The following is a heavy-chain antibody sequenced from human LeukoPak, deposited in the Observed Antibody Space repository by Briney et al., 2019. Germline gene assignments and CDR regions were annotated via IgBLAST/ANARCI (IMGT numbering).Heavy chain of an antibody. D-gene: IGHD2-15*01. V-gene: IGHV3-74*01. CDR1: GFTFSSYW. CDR3: AKDPRYCSGGSCYSAP. CDR2: INSDGSST. Sequence: GGSLRLSCAASGFTFSSYWMHWVRQAPGKGLGWVSRINSDGSSTSYADSVKGRFTISRDNAKNTLYLQMNSLRAEDTAVYYCAKDPRYCSGGSCYSAPWGQGTLVTVSS. J-gene: IGHJ5*02.